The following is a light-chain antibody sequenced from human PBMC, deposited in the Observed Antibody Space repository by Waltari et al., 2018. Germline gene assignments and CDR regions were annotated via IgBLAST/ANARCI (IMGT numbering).Light chain of an antibody. Sequence: QSVLTQPPSASGTPGPRVTISCSGSKSNIGSNTVNWYQQLPGTAPKLLIHTNSQRPSGVPDRFSGSKSGTSASLAISGLQSEDEADYYCASWDDSLNAVLFGGGTNLTVL. CDR2: TNS. V-gene: IGLV1-44*01. J-gene: IGLJ2*01. CDR1: KSNIGSNT. CDR3: ASWDDSLNAVL.